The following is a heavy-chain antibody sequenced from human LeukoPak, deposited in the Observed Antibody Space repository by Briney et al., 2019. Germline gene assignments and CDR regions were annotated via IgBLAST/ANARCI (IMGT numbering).Heavy chain of an antibody. CDR3: ARSYSGSHGAFDI. J-gene: IGHJ3*02. CDR1: GYTFTSYD. CDR2: MNPNSGNT. Sequence: ASVKVSCKASGYTFTSYDINWVRQATGQGLEWMGWMNPNSGNTGYAQKFQGRVTMTRNTSISTAYMELSSLRSDDTAVYYCARSYSGSHGAFDIWGQGTMVTVSS. D-gene: IGHD1-26*01. V-gene: IGHV1-8*01.